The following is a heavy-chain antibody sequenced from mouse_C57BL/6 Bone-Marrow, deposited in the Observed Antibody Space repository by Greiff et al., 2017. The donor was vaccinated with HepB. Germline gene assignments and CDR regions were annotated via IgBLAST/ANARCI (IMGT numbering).Heavy chain of an antibody. V-gene: IGHV1-19*01. CDR3: ALTNNYAMDY. CDR1: GYTFTDYY. CDR2: INPYNGGT. Sequence: EVQLQQSGPVLVKPGASVKMSCKASGYTFTDYYMNWVKQSHGKSLEWIGVINPYNGGTSYNQKFKGKATLTVDKSSSTAYMELNSLTSEDSAVYYCALTNNYAMDYWGQGTSVTVSS. D-gene: IGHD1-1*01. J-gene: IGHJ4*01.